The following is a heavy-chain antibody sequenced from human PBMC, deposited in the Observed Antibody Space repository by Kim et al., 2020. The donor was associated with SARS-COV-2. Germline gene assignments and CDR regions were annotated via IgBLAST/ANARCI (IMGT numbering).Heavy chain of an antibody. CDR1: GGTFSSYA. CDR3: ARESGGRGVIGDYYYYGMDV. CDR2: IIPIFGTA. D-gene: IGHD3-10*01. Sequence: SVKVSCKASGGTFSSYAISWVRQAPGQGLEWMGGIIPIFGTANYAQKFQGRVTITADESTSTAYMELSSLRSEDTAVYYCARESGGRGVIGDYYYYGMDVWGQGTTVTVSS. J-gene: IGHJ6*02. V-gene: IGHV1-69*13.